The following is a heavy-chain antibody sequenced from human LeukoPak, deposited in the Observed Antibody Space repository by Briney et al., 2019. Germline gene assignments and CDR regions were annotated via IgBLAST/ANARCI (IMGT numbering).Heavy chain of an antibody. CDR2: ISGSGGST. CDR3: ARVGAAAAPSYYYYYMDV. V-gene: IGHV3-23*01. Sequence: GGSLRLSCAASGFTFSSYAMCWVRQAPGKGLEWVSAISGSGGSTYYADSVKGRFTISRDNSKNTLYLQMNSLRAEDTALYYCARVGAAAAPSYYYYYMDVWGKGTTVTVSS. J-gene: IGHJ6*03. CDR1: GFTFSSYA. D-gene: IGHD6-13*01.